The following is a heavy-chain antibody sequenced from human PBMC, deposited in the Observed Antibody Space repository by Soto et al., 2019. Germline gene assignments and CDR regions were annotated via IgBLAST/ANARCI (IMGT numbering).Heavy chain of an antibody. J-gene: IGHJ3*02. D-gene: IGHD1-26*01. CDR1: GFTVSSNY. V-gene: IGHV3-53*01. CDR2: IYSGGST. Sequence: GGSLRLSCAASGFTVSSNYMSWVRQAPGKGLEWVSVIYSGGSTYYADSVKGRFTISRDNSKNTLYLQMNSLRAEDTAVYYCAREAPGIGGGAFDIWGQGTMVTVSS. CDR3: AREAPGIGGGAFDI.